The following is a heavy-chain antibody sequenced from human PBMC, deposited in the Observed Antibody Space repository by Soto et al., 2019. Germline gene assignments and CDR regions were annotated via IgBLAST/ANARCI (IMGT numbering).Heavy chain of an antibody. V-gene: IGHV3-21*01. CDR2: ISSSSSYI. D-gene: IGHD5-12*01. CDR3: ARGTRLLTGYYYYGMDV. Sequence: GGSLRLSCAASGFTFSSYSMNWVRQAPGKGLEWVSSISSSSSYIYYADSVKGRFTISRDNAKNSLYLQMNSLRAEETAVYYCARGTRLLTGYYYYGMDVWGQGTTVTVSS. J-gene: IGHJ6*02. CDR1: GFTFSSYS.